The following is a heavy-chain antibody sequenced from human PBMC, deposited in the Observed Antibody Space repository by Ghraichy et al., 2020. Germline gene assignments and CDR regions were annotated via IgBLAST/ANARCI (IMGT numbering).Heavy chain of an antibody. D-gene: IGHD5-24*01. V-gene: IGHV4-30-4*01. J-gene: IGHJ4*02. Sequence: SETLSLTCIVSGGSIIADDYYWSWVRQTPGKGLEWLGYIYHSGATYYNTALRSRLAISVDTSKNQFSLKLTSVTAADTAVYFCARDREDYNYLPYFDSWGQGTLVTVSS. CDR1: GGSIIADDYY. CDR2: IYHSGAT. CDR3: ARDREDYNYLPYFDS.